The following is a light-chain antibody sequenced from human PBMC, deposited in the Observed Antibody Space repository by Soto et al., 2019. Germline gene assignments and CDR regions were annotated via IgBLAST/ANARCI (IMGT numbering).Light chain of an antibody. Sequence: EIVMTQSASTLSASPGERATLSWGTSQSVSSNLAWYQQKPGKAPRLLIYGASTRATGIPARFSGSGSGKEFTLNISSLQSEDFAVYYCQQRSNWPPEITFGQGTRLEIK. CDR2: GAS. CDR3: QQRSNWPPEIT. V-gene: IGKV3D-15*01. J-gene: IGKJ5*01. CDR1: QSVSSN.